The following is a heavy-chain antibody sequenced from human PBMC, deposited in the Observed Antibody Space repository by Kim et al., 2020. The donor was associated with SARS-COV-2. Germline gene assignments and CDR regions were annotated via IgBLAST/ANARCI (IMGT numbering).Heavy chain of an antibody. CDR3: ARPRYCSSTSCYLWDY. V-gene: IGHV1-18*04. CDR1: GYTFTSYG. D-gene: IGHD2-2*01. Sequence: ASVKVSCKASGYTFTSYGISWVRQAPGQGLEWMGWISAYNGNTNYAQKLQGRVTMTTDTSTSTAYMELRSLRSDDTAVYYCARPRYCSSTSCYLWDYWGQGTLVTVSS. J-gene: IGHJ4*02. CDR2: ISAYNGNT.